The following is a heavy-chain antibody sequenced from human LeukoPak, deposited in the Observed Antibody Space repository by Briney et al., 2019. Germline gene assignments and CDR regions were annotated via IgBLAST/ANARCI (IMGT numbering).Heavy chain of an antibody. D-gene: IGHD3-10*01. J-gene: IGHJ6*03. Sequence: GGSLRLSCAASGFTFSSYVMHWVRQAPGKGLEWVAFIRSDGINKYYADSVKGRFTISRDNSKNTLFLQMNSLRAEDTAVYYCAKMGRTENHYGSGRFSYYYYMDVWGKGTTVTISS. V-gene: IGHV3-30*02. CDR1: GFTFSSYV. CDR2: IRSDGINK. CDR3: AKMGRTENHYGSGRFSYYYYMDV.